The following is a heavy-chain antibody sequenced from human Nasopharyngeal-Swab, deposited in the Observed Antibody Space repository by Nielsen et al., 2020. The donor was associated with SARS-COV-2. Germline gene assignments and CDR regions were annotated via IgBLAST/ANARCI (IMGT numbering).Heavy chain of an antibody. D-gene: IGHD6-13*01. CDR3: ASARAAAGSS. CDR2: INPDGSVK. J-gene: IGHJ5*02. Sequence: WIRQPPGKGLEWVANINPDGSVKFYVDSVKGRFTISRDNVYNSVYLQMSSLTAEDTAVYYCASARAAAGSSWGQGTLVTVSS. V-gene: IGHV3-7*03.